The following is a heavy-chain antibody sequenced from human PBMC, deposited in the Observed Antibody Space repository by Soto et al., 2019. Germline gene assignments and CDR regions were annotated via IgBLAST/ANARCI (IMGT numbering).Heavy chain of an antibody. CDR1: GFTFSDYY. D-gene: IGHD6-25*01. J-gene: IGHJ6*02. CDR2: ISSSSSYT. Sequence: GSLRLSCAASGFTFSDYYMSWIRQAPGKGLDWVSYISSSSSYTNYADSVKGRFTISRDNAKNSLYLQMNSLRAEDTAVYYCARDGDGYSSGYGMDVWGQGTTVTVSS. V-gene: IGHV3-11*06. CDR3: ARDGDGYSSGYGMDV.